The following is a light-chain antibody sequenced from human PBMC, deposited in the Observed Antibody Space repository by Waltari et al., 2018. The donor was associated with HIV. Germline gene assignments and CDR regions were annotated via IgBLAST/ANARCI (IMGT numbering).Light chain of an antibody. V-gene: IGLV1-44*01. J-gene: IGLJ2*01. CDR1: SSNIGSNT. CDR3: AAWDDSLNGQGV. CDR2: HNN. Sequence: QSVLTQPPSASGTPGQRATISCSGSSSNIGSNTVNWYQHLPGTAPKLLIYHNNQRPSGVPDRFSGSKSGTSASLAISGLQSEDEADYYCAAWDDSLNGQGVFGGGTKLTVL.